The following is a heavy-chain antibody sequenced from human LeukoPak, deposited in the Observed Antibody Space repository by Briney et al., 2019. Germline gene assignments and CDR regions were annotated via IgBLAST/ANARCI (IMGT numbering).Heavy chain of an antibody. CDR2: IMPLFGTA. V-gene: IGHV1-69*05. Sequence: GASVKVSCKTSGGTFNNSAISWVRQAPGQGLEWLGGIMPLFGTAGYAQKFQGRVTITKDESTRTVYLELTSLTSDDTAVYYCARDRGSNSWYYFDYWGQGTLVTVSS. CDR1: GGTFNNSA. J-gene: IGHJ4*02. CDR3: ARDRGSNSWYYFDY. D-gene: IGHD6-13*01.